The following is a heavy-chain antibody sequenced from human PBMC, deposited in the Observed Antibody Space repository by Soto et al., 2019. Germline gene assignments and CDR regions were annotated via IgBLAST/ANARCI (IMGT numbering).Heavy chain of an antibody. D-gene: IGHD1-26*01. CDR2: INPNADTT. Sequence: ASVKVTCQTSGYSFTDYFIHWVRQAPGQGLEWMGIINPNADTTNYAQKFQGRVTVTRDTSTSTVYMEFRSLRSEDTAVYFCAREFGGSRVFDHWGQ. V-gene: IGHV1-46*01. J-gene: IGHJ4*02. CDR3: AREFGGSRVFDH. CDR1: GYSFTDYF.